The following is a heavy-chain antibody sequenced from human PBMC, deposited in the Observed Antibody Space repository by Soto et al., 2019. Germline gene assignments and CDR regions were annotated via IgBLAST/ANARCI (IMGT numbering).Heavy chain of an antibody. CDR2: IYHSGST. J-gene: IGHJ4*02. CDR3: ARVRWLSEYDILTGYYIFDQ. V-gene: IGHV4-38-2*01. CDR1: GYSISSGYY. D-gene: IGHD3-9*01. Sequence: PSETLSLTCAVSGYSISSGYYWGWIRQPPGKGLEWIGSIYHSGSTYYNPSLKSRVTISVDTSKNQFSLKLSSVTAADTAVYYCARVRWLSEYDILTGYYIFDQWGRGTLGTVSS.